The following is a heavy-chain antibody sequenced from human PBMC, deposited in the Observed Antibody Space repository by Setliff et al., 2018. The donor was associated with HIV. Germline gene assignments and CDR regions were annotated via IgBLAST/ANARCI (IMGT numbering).Heavy chain of an antibody. CDR3: ARDPVITMMVGPRFYFDY. V-gene: IGHV4-4*02. D-gene: IGHD3-22*01. CDR1: GFTFSSYAM. Sequence: LRLSCAASGFTFSSYAMSWVRQPPGKGLEWIGEIYDSGSTNYNPSLKSRVTISVDKSKNQFSLKLRSVTAADTAVYYCARDPVITMMVGPRFYFDYWGQGILVTVSS. J-gene: IGHJ4*02. CDR2: IYDSGST.